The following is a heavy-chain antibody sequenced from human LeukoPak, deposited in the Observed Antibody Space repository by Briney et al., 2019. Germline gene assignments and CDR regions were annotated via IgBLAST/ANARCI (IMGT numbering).Heavy chain of an antibody. V-gene: IGHV4-61*02. CDR3: ARDVVDYDFWSGYSYWHFDL. J-gene: IGHJ2*01. CDR1: GGSISSGSYY. Sequence: SQTLSLTCTVSGGSISSGSYYWSWIRQPAGKGLEWIGRIYTSGSTNYNPSLKSRVTISVDTSKNQFSPKLSSVTAADTAVYYCARDVVDYDFWSGYSYWHFDLWGRGTLVTVSS. D-gene: IGHD3-3*01. CDR2: IYTSGST.